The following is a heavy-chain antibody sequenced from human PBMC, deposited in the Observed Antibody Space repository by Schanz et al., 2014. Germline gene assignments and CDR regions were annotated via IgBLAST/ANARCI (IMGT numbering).Heavy chain of an antibody. V-gene: IGHV3-23*01. CDR1: GFTFSSYA. CDR2: INTGVNS. Sequence: EVQLLESGGGLVQPGGSLRLSCAASGFTFSSYAMSWVRQAPGKGLEWVSAINTGVNSYYADSVRGRFTMSRDNSKNTLYLQMNSLRPEDTAVYYCAKYRGYYRVSGSYRELEYWGQGTLVTVSS. D-gene: IGHD3-10*01. J-gene: IGHJ4*02. CDR3: AKYRGYYRVSGSYRELEY.